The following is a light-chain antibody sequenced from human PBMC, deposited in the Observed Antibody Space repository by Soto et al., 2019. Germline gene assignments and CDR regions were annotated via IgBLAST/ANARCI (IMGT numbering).Light chain of an antibody. Sequence: DIVMTQSPDFIAVSLCERATMNCKSSQSIFDRSYDKKYFAWYQQKSGQSPRLLIYHVSIRATGVPARFSGTGSETDFTLTISGLRSEDSAVYFCQQYNNWPFSCGQGTRLEIK. CDR3: QQYNNWPFS. CDR1: QSIFDRSYDKKY. CDR2: HVS. V-gene: IGKV4-1*01. J-gene: IGKJ5*01.